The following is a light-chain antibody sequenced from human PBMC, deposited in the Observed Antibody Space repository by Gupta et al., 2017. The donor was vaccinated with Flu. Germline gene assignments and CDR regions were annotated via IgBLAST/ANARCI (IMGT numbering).Light chain of an antibody. CDR1: QSVSSRY. V-gene: IGKV3-20*01. CDR3: QHYGRSGT. Sequence: LSPGERATLSCRASQSVSSRYLAWYQQKPGQTPKVLIYDTSTRATGIPDRFSGSGSGTDFTLTISRLEPEDFAVYYCQHYGRSGTFGHGTKVEIK. J-gene: IGKJ1*01. CDR2: DTS.